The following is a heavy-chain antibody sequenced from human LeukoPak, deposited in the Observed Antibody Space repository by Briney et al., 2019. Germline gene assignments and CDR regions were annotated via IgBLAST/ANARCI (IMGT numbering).Heavy chain of an antibody. J-gene: IGHJ4*02. CDR3: TKDLMTGFSSGWYFAY. D-gene: IGHD6-19*01. Sequence: PGRSLRLSCAASGFTFSSFGMHWVRQAPGKGLEWVTFISYDGSTKYYADSVKGRFTISRDNSENRLFLQMNSLRPDDSALYYCTKDLMTGFSSGWYFAYWGQGTLVTVSS. CDR1: GFTFSSFG. CDR2: ISYDGSTK. V-gene: IGHV3-30*18.